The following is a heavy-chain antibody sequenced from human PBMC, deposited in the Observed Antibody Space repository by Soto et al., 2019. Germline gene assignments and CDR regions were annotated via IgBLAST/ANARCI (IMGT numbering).Heavy chain of an antibody. CDR1: GYAFSNYG. Sequence: QIQLVQSGAEVKKPGASVRVSCKASGYAFSNYGISWIRQAPGLGLEWMGWISPYNGNTDYAQSLQGRVTMTTDTSTNTAYMELRSLTSDDMAVYYCSTSYDSGFDPWGQGTLVTVSS. CDR3: STSYDSGFDP. D-gene: IGHD5-12*01. J-gene: IGHJ5*02. CDR2: ISPYNGNT. V-gene: IGHV1-18*03.